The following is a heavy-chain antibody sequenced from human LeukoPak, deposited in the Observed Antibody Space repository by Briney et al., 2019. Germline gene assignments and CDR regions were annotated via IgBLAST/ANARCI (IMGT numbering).Heavy chain of an antibody. D-gene: IGHD2-2*01. J-gene: IGHJ1*01. Sequence: GGSLRLSCEVSGFPFTLYNMNWVRQAPGKGLEWLSYISSSTNTIYYADSVKGRFTISRDNAKNSLYLQMNSLRAEDTAVYYCATYSSRNAREFQSWGQGTLVTVSS. CDR2: ISSSTNTI. CDR3: ATYSSRNAREFQS. V-gene: IGHV3-48*04. CDR1: GFPFTLYN.